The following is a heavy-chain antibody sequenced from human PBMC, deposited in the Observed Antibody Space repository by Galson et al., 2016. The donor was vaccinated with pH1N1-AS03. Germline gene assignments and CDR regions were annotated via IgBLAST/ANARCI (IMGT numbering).Heavy chain of an antibody. CDR2: IKEDGSQK. Sequence: SLRLSCAASGLTFSNYYMSWVRQAPGKGLEWVATIKEDGSQKYYGDSVRGRFTISRDNAKNSLHLQMDSLRADDTATYYCAREYTSGKPTHYDSWGQGTLVTVSS. D-gene: IGHD6-19*01. CDR1: GLTFSNYY. V-gene: IGHV3-7*03. CDR3: AREYTSGKPTHYDS. J-gene: IGHJ4*02.